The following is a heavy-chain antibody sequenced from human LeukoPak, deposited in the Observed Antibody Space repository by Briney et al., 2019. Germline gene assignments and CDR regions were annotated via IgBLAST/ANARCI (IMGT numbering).Heavy chain of an antibody. J-gene: IGHJ6*02. CDR2: ISGSGGST. D-gene: IGHD2-15*01. Sequence: PGGSLRLSCAASGFTFSSYAMSWVRQAPGKGLEWVSAISGSGGSTYYADSVKGRFTISRDNSKNTLYLQMNSLRAEDTAVYYCAKDGGLMARVGYCSGGSCPYYYYGMDVWGQGTTVTVSS. V-gene: IGHV3-23*01. CDR3: AKDGGLMARVGYCSGGSCPYYYYGMDV. CDR1: GFTFSSYA.